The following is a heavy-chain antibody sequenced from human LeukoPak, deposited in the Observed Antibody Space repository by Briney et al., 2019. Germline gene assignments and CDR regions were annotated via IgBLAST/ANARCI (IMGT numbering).Heavy chain of an antibody. V-gene: IGHV4-34*01. Sequence: SETLSLTCAVYGGSFSGYYWSWIRQPPGKGLEWIGEINHSGSTNYNPSLKSRVTMSIDTSKSQFSLKLTSVTAADTAVYYCARSYYYVDFWAQGARVTVSS. CDR3: ARSYYYVDF. D-gene: IGHD3-10*01. CDR2: INHSGST. CDR1: GGSFSGYY. J-gene: IGHJ4*02.